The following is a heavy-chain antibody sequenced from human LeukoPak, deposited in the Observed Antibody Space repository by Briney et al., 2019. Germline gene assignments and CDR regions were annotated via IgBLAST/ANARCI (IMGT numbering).Heavy chain of an antibody. V-gene: IGHV1-46*01. J-gene: IGHJ4*02. CDR1: GYTFTSYY. CDR3: ARDLLFGYSGYDLYFDY. D-gene: IGHD5-12*01. CDR2: INPSGGST. Sequence: ASVKLSCKASGYTFTSYYMHWVRQAPGQGLEWMGIINPSGGSTSYAQKFQGRVTMTRDTSTSTVYMELSSLRSEDTAVYYCARDLLFGYSGYDLYFDYWGQGTLVTVSS.